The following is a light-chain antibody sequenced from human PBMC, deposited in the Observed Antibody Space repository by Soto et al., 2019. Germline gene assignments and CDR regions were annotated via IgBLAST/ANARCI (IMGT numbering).Light chain of an antibody. CDR3: QQYDSYPLT. V-gene: IGKV1-5*03. Sequence: DFQMTQSPSTLSASVGDRVTITCRASQSISSWLAWYQQKPGKAPKLLIYKASTLQSGVPSRFSGSGSGTEFPLTISSLQPDDFASYYCQQYDSYPLTFGGGTKVEIK. J-gene: IGKJ4*01. CDR1: QSISSW. CDR2: KAS.